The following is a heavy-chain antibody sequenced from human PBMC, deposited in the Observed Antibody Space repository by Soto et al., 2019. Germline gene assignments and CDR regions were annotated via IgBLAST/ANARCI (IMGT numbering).Heavy chain of an antibody. Sequence: GASVKVSCKASGYTFSTSGMSWPRQAPGQGLEWMGWISTYNGDTNDAPKFQDRVTMTSDTSTSTVYMELRSLRSDDTAVYYCARAGAAPYYYYGMDVWGQGTTVTVSS. V-gene: IGHV1-18*01. CDR1: GYTFSTSG. D-gene: IGHD2-15*01. CDR3: ARAGAAPYYYYGMDV. CDR2: ISTYNGDT. J-gene: IGHJ6*02.